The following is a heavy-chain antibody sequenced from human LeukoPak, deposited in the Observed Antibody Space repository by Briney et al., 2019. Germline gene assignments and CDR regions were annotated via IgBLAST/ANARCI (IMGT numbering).Heavy chain of an antibody. J-gene: IGHJ6*03. CDR2: IYYSGST. V-gene: IGHV4-59*01. CDR3: ARDGIAARPGPPYYYYYMDV. D-gene: IGHD6-6*01. CDR1: GGSISSYY. Sequence: PSETLSLTCTVSGGSISSYYWSWIRQPPGKGLEWIRYIYYSGSTNYNPSLKSRVTISVDTSKSQFSLKLSSVTAADTAVYYCARDGIAARPGPPYYYYYMDVWGKGTTVTVSS.